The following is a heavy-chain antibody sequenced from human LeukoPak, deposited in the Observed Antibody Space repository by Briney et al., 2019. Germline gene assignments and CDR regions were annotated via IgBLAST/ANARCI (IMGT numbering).Heavy chain of an antibody. J-gene: IGHJ4*02. D-gene: IGHD3-22*01. CDR2: IWYDGSNK. CDR1: GFTCSDYG. CDR3: ARGVDYYENSGTIDY. V-gene: IGHV3-33*01. Sequence: GKSLRLSCTASGFTCSDYGMHWVRQPPGKGLEWVAIIWYDGSNKTYEDSVKGRFTISRDDSKNTLYLQMNSLRAEDTAVYYCARGVDYYENSGTIDYWGQGTLVTVSS.